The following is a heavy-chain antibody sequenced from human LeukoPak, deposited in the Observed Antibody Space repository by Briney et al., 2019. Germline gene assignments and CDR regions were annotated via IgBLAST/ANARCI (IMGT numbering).Heavy chain of an antibody. V-gene: IGHV4-39*01. D-gene: IGHD3-10*01. CDR2: IYYSGIT. Sequence: PSETLSLXCTVSGGSNSSSSYYWGWNRQPPGKGPEWIGSIYYSGITYYNPSLKSQVTISVDTSKNQFSLKLSSVTAADTAVYYCARHGINYGSGSYYWGQGTLVTVSS. CDR1: GGSNSSSSYY. CDR3: ARHGINYGSGSYY. J-gene: IGHJ4*02.